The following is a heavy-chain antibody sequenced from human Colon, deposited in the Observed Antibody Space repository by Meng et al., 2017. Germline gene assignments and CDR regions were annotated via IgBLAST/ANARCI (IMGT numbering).Heavy chain of an antibody. Sequence: QVQLQESGPGLVRPSETLSLTCAVSCGCGSSGSYYWSWIRQPPGXGQEWIGYIYYSGSTNYNPSLKSRVTISVDTSKNQFSLKLSSVTAADTAVYYCARNYGPWGQGTLVTVSS. CDR2: IYYSGST. CDR3: ARNYGP. V-gene: IGHV4-61*01. D-gene: IGHD4-17*01. J-gene: IGHJ5*02. CDR1: CGCGSSGSYY.